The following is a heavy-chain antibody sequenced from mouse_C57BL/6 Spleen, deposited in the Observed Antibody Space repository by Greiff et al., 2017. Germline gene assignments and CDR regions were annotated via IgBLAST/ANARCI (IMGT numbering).Heavy chain of an antibody. J-gene: IGHJ4*01. CDR3: ATPYYYGSSAYAMDY. CDR1: GFSLTSYG. D-gene: IGHD1-1*01. Sequence: QVQLKESGPGLVQPSQSLSITCTVSGFSLTSYGVHWVRQSPGKGLEWLGVIWRGGSTDYNAAFMSRPSITKDNSKSQVFFKMNSLQADDTAIYYCATPYYYGSSAYAMDYWGQGTSVTVSS. CDR2: IWRGGST. V-gene: IGHV2-5*01.